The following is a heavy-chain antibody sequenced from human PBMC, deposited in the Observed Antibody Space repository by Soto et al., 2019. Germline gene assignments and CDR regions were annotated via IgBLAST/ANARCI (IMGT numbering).Heavy chain of an antibody. Sequence: GESLKISCKGVGYKFGSAWIGWVRQMPGKGLEWMGIIKPGTSDIRYSPSCRGHVTISADEAVSTAYLQWSSLKASDTAMYYCARQLSNISDSWGQGTLVTVPA. CDR3: ARQLSNISDS. J-gene: IGHJ4*02. D-gene: IGHD4-4*01. CDR2: IKPGTSDI. V-gene: IGHV5-51*01. CDR1: GYKFGSAW.